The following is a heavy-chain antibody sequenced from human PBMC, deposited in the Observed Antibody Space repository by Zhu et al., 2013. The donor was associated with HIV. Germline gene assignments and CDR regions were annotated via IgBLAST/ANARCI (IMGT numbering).Heavy chain of an antibody. V-gene: IGHV1-8*03. D-gene: IGHD1-26*01. Sequence: QVQLVQSGAEVKKPGASVKVSCKASEYTLTSYDIHWVRQVTGQGLEWMGRMKTNSGNTGYAKKFQGRVTFTRNTSIDTAYMELSSLTSEDTAVYYCARGQWELPLXHEYWGQGTLVT. CDR3: ARGQWELPLXHEY. CDR2: MKTNSGNT. J-gene: IGHJ4*02. CDR1: EYTLTSYD.